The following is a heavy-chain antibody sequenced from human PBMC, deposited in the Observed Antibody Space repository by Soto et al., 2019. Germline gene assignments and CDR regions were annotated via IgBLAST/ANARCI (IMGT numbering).Heavy chain of an antibody. CDR2: IYHSGIT. V-gene: IGHV4-4*02. CDR1: GGSISSSSW. J-gene: IGHJ5*02. Sequence: SETLSLTCAVSGGSISSSSWWTWVRQPPGKGLEWIGEIYHSGITNYNPSLKSRVTISVDKSKNQFSLKLSSVTAADTAVYYCARRVVTIHNWFDPWGQGTLVTVSS. CDR3: ARRVVTIHNWFDP. D-gene: IGHD3-3*01.